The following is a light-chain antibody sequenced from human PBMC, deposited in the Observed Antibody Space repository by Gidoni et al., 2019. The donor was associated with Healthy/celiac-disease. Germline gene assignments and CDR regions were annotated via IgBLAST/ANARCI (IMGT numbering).Light chain of an antibody. J-gene: IGKJ3*01. CDR3: QQCYSTPR. V-gene: IGKV1-39*01. Sequence: EIQMTQSPSSLSASVGDRVTITCRASQSISSYLNWNQQKPGKAPKLLIYASSSLHSGVPSRFRCSSSGTDFTPTISLLHPEDFATYYCQQCYSTPRFSPGTKVDIK. CDR2: ASS. CDR1: QSISSY.